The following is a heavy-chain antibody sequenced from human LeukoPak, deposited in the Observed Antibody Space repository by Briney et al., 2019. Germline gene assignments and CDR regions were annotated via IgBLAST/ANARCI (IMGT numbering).Heavy chain of an antibody. CDR1: GDSISSSNW. Sequence: MSSETLSLTRAVSGDSISSSNWWSWVRQPPGKGLEWIAEIYHSGSTNYNPSLKSRVTISVDKSENQFSLKLTSVTAADTAVYYCARGRDWTWGYWGQGTLVTVSS. CDR2: IYHSGST. D-gene: IGHD3/OR15-3a*01. CDR3: ARGRDWTWGY. J-gene: IGHJ4*02. V-gene: IGHV4-4*02.